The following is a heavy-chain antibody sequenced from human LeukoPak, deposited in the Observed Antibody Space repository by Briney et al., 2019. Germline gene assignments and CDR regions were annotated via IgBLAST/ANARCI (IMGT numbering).Heavy chain of an antibody. J-gene: IGHJ3*02. V-gene: IGHV3-30-3*01. CDR1: GFTFSSYA. Sequence: GGSLRLSCAASGFTFSSYAMHWVRQAPGKGLEWVAVISYDGSNKYYADSVKGRFTISRDNSKNTLYLQMNSLRAEDTAVYYCARDGLTMIVVGGAFDIWGQGTMVAVSS. D-gene: IGHD3-22*01. CDR2: ISYDGSNK. CDR3: ARDGLTMIVVGGAFDI.